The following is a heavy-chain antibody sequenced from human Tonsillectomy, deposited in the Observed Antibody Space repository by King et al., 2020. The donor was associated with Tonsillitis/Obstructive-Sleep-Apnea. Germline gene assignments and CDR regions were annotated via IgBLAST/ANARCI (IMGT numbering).Heavy chain of an antibody. Sequence: VQLVESGGGLVQPGGSLRLSCAASGLTFRSYAMSWVRQAPGKGLEWVSDISGSGGSTYYADSVKGRFTISRQNSKNTLYLQMNSLRVEDTAVYYCATHAYNDRYYFDHWGQGTLVTVSS. D-gene: IGHD5-24*01. V-gene: IGHV3-23*04. CDR2: ISGSGGST. CDR3: ATHAYNDRYYFDH. J-gene: IGHJ4*02. CDR1: GLTFRSYA.